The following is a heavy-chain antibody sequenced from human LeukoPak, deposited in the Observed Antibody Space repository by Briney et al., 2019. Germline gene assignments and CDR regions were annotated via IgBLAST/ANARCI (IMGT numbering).Heavy chain of an antibody. CDR1: GGSISGYY. J-gene: IGHJ6*02. Sequence: PSETLSLTCTVSGGSISGYYLTWLRKAPGKRLEWIGYIFSVGNTGSNPSLKSRVSMSTDTSKTHFSLRLRSVTAADAAVYYCARGSRGPRDSGAYTTYGMDVWGQGTTVIVSS. V-gene: IGHV4-59*01. CDR3: ARGSRGPRDSGAYTTYGMDV. D-gene: IGHD2-15*01. CDR2: IFSVGNT.